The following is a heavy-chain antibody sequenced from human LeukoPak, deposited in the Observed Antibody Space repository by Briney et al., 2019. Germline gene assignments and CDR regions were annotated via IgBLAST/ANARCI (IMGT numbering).Heavy chain of an antibody. CDR3: ARERSTVTTGLFGY. J-gene: IGHJ4*02. CDR1: GYTFTGYY. V-gene: IGHV1-2*02. Sequence: GASVKVSCKASGYTFTGYYMHWVRQAPGKGLEWMGWINPNSGGTNYAQKFQGRVTMTRDTSISTAYVELSRLRSDDTAVYYCARERSTVTTGLFGYWGQGTLVTVSS. D-gene: IGHD4-17*01. CDR2: INPNSGGT.